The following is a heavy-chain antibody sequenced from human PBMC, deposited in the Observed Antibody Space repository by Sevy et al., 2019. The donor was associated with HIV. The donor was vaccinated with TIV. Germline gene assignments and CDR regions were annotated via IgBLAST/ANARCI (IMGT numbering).Heavy chain of an antibody. Sequence: ASVKVSCKASGYTFTNYAISWVRQAPGQGLEWMGWISGFNGDTKNAEKFQGRFTMTTDTSTKTAYIDLRSLRSDDTAVYYCVRGTTFYDFWTGGDYWGQGTLVTVSS. CDR2: ISGFNGDT. CDR3: VRGTTFYDFWTGGDY. J-gene: IGHJ4*02. D-gene: IGHD3-3*01. CDR1: GYTFTNYA. V-gene: IGHV1-18*01.